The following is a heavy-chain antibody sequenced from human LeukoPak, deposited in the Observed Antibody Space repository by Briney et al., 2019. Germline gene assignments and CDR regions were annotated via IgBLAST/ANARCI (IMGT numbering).Heavy chain of an antibody. CDR1: GFAFSDYS. V-gene: IGHV3-11*04. D-gene: IGHD7-27*01. CDR3: ARDDNWGFDY. CDR2: TRGSGCGM. Sequence: GGSLRLPCAASGFAFSDYSMTWVRQAPGKGLELIANTRGSGCGMGSGSYYAGAVQGRFTISRDNAKNSLYLKMNSLRAEDTAFYYCARDDNWGFDYWGQGALVTVSS. J-gene: IGHJ4*02.